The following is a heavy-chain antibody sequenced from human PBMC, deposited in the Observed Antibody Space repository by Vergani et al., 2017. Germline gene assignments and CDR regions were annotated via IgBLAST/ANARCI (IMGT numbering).Heavy chain of an antibody. Sequence: EVQLLESGGGLVQPGGSLRLSCAASGFTFSSYAMSWVRQAPGKVLEWVSAISGSGGSTYYADSVKGRFTISRDNSKNTLYLQMNILRSEDTAVYYCAKETGFLEWLSTKIFDYWGQGTLVTVSS. CDR3: AKETGFLEWLSTKIFDY. CDR2: ISGSGGST. CDR1: GFTFSSYA. J-gene: IGHJ4*02. V-gene: IGHV3-23*01. D-gene: IGHD3-3*01.